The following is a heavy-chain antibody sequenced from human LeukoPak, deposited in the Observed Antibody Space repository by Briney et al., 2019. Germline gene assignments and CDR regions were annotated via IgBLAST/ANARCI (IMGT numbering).Heavy chain of an antibody. Sequence: GASVKVSCKASGYTFTSYYMHWVRQAPGQGLEWMGIINPSGGSTSYAQKFQGRVTMTRDTSTSTVYMELSSLRPEDTAVYYCARIVTMIVVVTTQEYDAFDIWGQGTMVTVSS. CDR3: ARIVTMIVVVTTQEYDAFDI. V-gene: IGHV1-46*01. D-gene: IGHD3-22*01. J-gene: IGHJ3*02. CDR2: INPSGGST. CDR1: GYTFTSYY.